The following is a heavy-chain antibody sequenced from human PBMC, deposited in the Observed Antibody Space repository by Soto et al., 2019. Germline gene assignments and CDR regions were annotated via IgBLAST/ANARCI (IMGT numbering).Heavy chain of an antibody. D-gene: IGHD6-13*01. CDR1: GFTFSSYG. Sequence: QVQLVESGGGVVQPGRSLRLSCAASGFTFSSYGMHWVRQAPGKGLEWVAVIWYDGSNKYYADSVKGRFTISRDNSKNTLYLQMNSLRAEDTAVYYCARVEYSSSWYGQKWGQGTLVTVSS. CDR3: ARVEYSSSWYGQK. J-gene: IGHJ4*02. V-gene: IGHV3-33*01. CDR2: IWYDGSNK.